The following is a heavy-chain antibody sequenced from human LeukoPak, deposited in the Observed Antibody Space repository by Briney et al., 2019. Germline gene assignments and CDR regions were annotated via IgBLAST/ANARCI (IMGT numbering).Heavy chain of an antibody. D-gene: IGHD3-10*01. V-gene: IGHV3-30*18. CDR1: GFTFSSYG. J-gene: IGHJ6*04. CDR3: AKDRGDEIGSGSHPITYYYGMDV. CDR2: ISYDGSNK. Sequence: GGSLRLSCAASGFTFSSYGMHWVRQAPGKGLEWVAVISYDGSNKYYADSVKGRFTISRDNSKNTLYLQMNSLRAEDTAVYYCAKDRGDEIGSGSHPITYYYGMDVWGKGTTVTVSS.